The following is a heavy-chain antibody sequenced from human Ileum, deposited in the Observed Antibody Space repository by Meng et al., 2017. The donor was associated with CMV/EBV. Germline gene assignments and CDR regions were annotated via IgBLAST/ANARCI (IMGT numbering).Heavy chain of an antibody. CDR3: ARASPQRRFLSY. D-gene: IGHD3-3*01. CDR1: GGACSEDH. CDR2: INHGGSS. J-gene: IGHJ4*02. V-gene: IGHV4-34*01. Sequence: QVQLRQWGAGRVKPSETLSLTFAVYGGACSEDHWSWIRQPPGTGLEWIGEINHGGSSNYNPSLKSRVTISVDRSRNQVSLKLTSVTAADTAVYYCARASPQRRFLSYWGQGTLVTVSS.